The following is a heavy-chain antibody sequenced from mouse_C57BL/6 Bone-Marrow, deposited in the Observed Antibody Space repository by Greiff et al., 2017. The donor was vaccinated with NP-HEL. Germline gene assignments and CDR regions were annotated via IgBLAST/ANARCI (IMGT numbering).Heavy chain of an antibody. Sequence: EVQLQQSGPVLVKPGASVKMSCKASGYTFTDYYMNWVKQSHGKSLEWIGVINPYNGGTSYNQKFKGKATLTVDKSSSTAYMELNSLTSEDSAVYYCATITFHAMDYWGQGTSVTVSS. J-gene: IGHJ4*01. CDR3: ATITFHAMDY. D-gene: IGHD1-2*01. CDR1: GYTFTDYY. V-gene: IGHV1-19*01. CDR2: INPYNGGT.